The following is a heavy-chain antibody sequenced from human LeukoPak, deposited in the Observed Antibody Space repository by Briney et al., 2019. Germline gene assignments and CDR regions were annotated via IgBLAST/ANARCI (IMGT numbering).Heavy chain of an antibody. CDR2: IYSGGST. J-gene: IGHJ3*02. Sequence: GGSLRLSCAASEFSVGSNYMTWVRQAPGKGLEWVSLIYSGGSTYYADSVKGRFTISRDNSKNTLYLQMNSLRAEDTAVYYSAKDQGKRSSGIYIWGQGTMVTVSS. V-gene: IGHV3-53*01. D-gene: IGHD3-10*01. CDR1: EFSVGSNY. CDR3: AKDQGKRSSGIYI.